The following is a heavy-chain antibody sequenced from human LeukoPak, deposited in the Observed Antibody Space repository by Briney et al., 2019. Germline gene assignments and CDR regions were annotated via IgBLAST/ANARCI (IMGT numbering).Heavy chain of an antibody. CDR2: IYSGGST. CDR3: AKDSSSWYHQFDY. CDR1: GFTVSSNY. V-gene: IGHV3-53*05. Sequence: GGSLRLSCAASGFTVSSNYMSWVRQAPGKGLEWVSVIYSGGSTYYADSVKGRFTISRDNSKNTLYLQMNSLRAEDTAVYYCAKDSSSWYHQFDYWGQGTLVTVSS. J-gene: IGHJ4*02. D-gene: IGHD6-13*01.